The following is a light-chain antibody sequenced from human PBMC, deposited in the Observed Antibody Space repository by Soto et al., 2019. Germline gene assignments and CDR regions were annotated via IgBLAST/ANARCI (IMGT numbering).Light chain of an antibody. CDR3: QQYYGTPLT. CDR2: WAS. CDR1: QSVLYSSNNKNY. Sequence: DIVMTQSPDSLAVSLGEWATINCKSSQSVLYSSNNKNYLAWYQQKPVQPPKLLIYWASTRESGVPDRVSGSGSGTDFTLTISSLQAEDVAVYYCQQYYGTPLTFGGGTKVEIK. V-gene: IGKV4-1*01. J-gene: IGKJ4*01.